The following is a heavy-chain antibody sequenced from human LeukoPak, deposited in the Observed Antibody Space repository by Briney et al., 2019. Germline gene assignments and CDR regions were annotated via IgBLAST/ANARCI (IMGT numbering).Heavy chain of an antibody. CDR2: IYYSGST. Sequence: SETLSLTCTVSGGSISSYYWSWIRQPPGKGLEWIGYIYYSGSTNHNPSLKSRVTISVDTSKNQFSLKLSSVTAADTAVYYCARVGGAPKYWGQGTMVTVSS. D-gene: IGHD3-16*01. V-gene: IGHV4-59*12. J-gene: IGHJ3*01. CDR3: ARVGGAPKY. CDR1: GGSISSYY.